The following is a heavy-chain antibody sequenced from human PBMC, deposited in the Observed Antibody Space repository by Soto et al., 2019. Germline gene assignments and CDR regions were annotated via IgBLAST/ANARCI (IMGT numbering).Heavy chain of an antibody. CDR3: VRNVDYYGSGSYYNEDY. V-gene: IGHV1-69*01. CDR2: IIPIIAST. D-gene: IGHD3-10*01. Sequence: QVQVAQSGAEVKKPGSSVKVSCRASGGSFSNYAFSWVQQAPGQGLEWIGEIIPIIASTTYSQKLQGRVTITADESTRTAYMELSSLRSEDTAMYYCVRNVDYYGSGSYYNEDYWGQGTLVTVSS. J-gene: IGHJ4*02. CDR1: GGSFSNYA.